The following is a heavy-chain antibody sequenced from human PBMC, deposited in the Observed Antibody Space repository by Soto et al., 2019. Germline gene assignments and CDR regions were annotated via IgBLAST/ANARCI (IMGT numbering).Heavy chain of an antibody. J-gene: IGHJ6*02. Sequence: PGGSLRLSCAASGFTFDDYAMHWVRQAPGKGLEWVSGISWNSGSIGYADSVKGRFTISRDNAKNSLYLQMNSLRAEDTALYYCAKDVDNYYYYGMDVWGQGTTVTVSS. CDR3: AKDVDNYYYYGMDV. D-gene: IGHD5-12*01. CDR2: ISWNSGSI. V-gene: IGHV3-9*01. CDR1: GFTFDDYA.